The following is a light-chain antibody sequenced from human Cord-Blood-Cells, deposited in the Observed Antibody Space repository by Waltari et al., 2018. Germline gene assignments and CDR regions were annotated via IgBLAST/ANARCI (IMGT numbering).Light chain of an antibody. CDR3: SSYTSSSTYV. J-gene: IGLJ1*01. CDR2: EVS. V-gene: IGLV2-14*01. CDR1: SSDVGGYNY. Sequence: QSALTQPASVSGSPGQSITISCTGTSSDVGGYNYVSWYQQHPGKAPKHMIYEVSTRPSGVSNRFSGSKSGNTASLTISGLQAEDEADYYCSSYTSSSTYVFGTGTKVTVL.